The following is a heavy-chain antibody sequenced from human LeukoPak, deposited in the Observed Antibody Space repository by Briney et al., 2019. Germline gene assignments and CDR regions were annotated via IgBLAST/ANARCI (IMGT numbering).Heavy chain of an antibody. D-gene: IGHD2/OR15-2a*01. V-gene: IGHV3-33*01. Sequence: GGSLRLSCAASGFSFSTYAMHWVRQAPGKGLDWVAMIWSDASNQYYADSVKGRFTISRDNSKNTLYLQMNSLRAEDTAVYYCASGGGTTEYALSYWGQGTLVTVSS. CDR2: IWSDASNQ. CDR1: GFSFSTYA. J-gene: IGHJ4*02. CDR3: ASGGGTTEYALSY.